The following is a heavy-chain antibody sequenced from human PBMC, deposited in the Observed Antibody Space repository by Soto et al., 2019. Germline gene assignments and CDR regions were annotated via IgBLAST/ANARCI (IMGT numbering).Heavy chain of an antibody. J-gene: IGHJ6*02. Sequence: QVQLVESGGGVVQPGRSLRLSCAASGFTFSSYAMHWVRQAPGKGLEWVAVISYDGSNKYYADSVKGRFTISRDNSKNTLYLQMNSLRAEDTAVYYCARDGKIDYGMDVLGQGTTVTVSS. V-gene: IGHV3-30-3*01. CDR3: ARDGKIDYGMDV. D-gene: IGHD1-26*01. CDR2: ISYDGSNK. CDR1: GFTFSSYA.